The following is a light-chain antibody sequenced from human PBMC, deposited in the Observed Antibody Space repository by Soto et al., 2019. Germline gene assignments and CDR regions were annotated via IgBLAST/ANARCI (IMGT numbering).Light chain of an antibody. CDR1: QSFGSSY. J-gene: IGKJ1*01. CDR3: QQYGSSPWT. CDR2: GTS. Sequence: EIVLTQSPGTLSLSPGERATLSCRASQSFGSSYLAWYQQTPGQDPRLLIYGTSSRTTGIPDRFSGSGSGTDFTLTISRLEPEDFAVYYCQQYGSSPWTFGQGTKVEIK. V-gene: IGKV3-20*01.